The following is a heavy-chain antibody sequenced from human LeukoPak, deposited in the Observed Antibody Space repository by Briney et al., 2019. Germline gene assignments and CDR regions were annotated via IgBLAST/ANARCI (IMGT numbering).Heavy chain of an antibody. V-gene: IGHV3-74*01. Sequence: GGSLRLSCAASGFTFSSYWMHWVRQAPGKGLVWVSRINSDGSSTSYADSVKGRFTISRDNAKNTLYLQMNSLRAEDTAVYYCARDFFWSGYYVDYWGQGTLVTVST. CDR1: GFTFSSYW. J-gene: IGHJ4*02. D-gene: IGHD3-3*01. CDR3: ARDFFWSGYYVDY. CDR2: INSDGSST.